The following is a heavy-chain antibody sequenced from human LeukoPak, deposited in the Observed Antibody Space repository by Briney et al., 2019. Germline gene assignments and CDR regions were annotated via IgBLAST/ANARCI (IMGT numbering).Heavy chain of an antibody. CDR1: GFTLSNYA. V-gene: IGHV3-64D*09. CDR2: ISSNGDNT. Sequence: SGGSLRLSCSASGFTLSNYAMHWVRQAPGKGLEYVSGISSNGDNTYHADSVRVRFTISRDNSKNTLYLQMSSLRADDTAVYYCVKGWTHLVHWYLDLWGRGTLVTVSS. J-gene: IGHJ2*01. CDR3: VKGWTHLVHWYLDL. D-gene: IGHD2-15*01.